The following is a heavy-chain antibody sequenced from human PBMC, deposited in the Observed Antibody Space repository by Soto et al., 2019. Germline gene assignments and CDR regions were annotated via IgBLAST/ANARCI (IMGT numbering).Heavy chain of an antibody. D-gene: IGHD3-3*01. CDR3: ARGITIFGVVWSYFDY. V-gene: IGHV4-31*03. CDR1: GGSISSGGYY. CDR2: IYHSGNT. Sequence: QVQLQESGPGLVKPSQTLSLTCTVSGGSISSGGYYWSWIRQHPGKGLEWIGYIYHSGNTYYNSSLKSRLIISIDTSKNQFSLKLSSVTGADTAVYYCARGITIFGVVWSYFDYWGQGTLVTVSS. J-gene: IGHJ4*02.